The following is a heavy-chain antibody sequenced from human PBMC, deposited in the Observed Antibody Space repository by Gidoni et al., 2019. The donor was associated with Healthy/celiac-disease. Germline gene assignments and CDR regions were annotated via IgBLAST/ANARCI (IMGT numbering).Heavy chain of an antibody. CDR2: IYYLGST. D-gene: IGHD3-16*01. CDR1: GGSTSSYF. Sequence: QVQLQESGPGLVKPSETLSLTCPVSGGSTSSYFWSWIRQPPGKGLEWMGNIYYLGSTKYNPPLKSLVTISKATSNKQFSLKRSSVPAADTAVYYWARGGGMDVWGQGTTVTVSS. V-gene: IGHV4-59*01. J-gene: IGHJ6*02. CDR3: ARGGGMDV.